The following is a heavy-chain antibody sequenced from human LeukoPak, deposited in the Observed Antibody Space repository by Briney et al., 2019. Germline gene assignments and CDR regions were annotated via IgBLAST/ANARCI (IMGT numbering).Heavy chain of an antibody. CDR1: GGSISSYF. D-gene: IGHD2-21*02. J-gene: IGHJ4*02. Sequence: PSETLSLTCSVSGGSISSYFWSWIRQPAGKGLEWIGRISASGNTNYNPSLKSRVTMSVDTSMNLFALKLSSVTAADTAVYYCARQGVATAIDYWGQGTLVTVSS. CDR3: ARQGVATAIDY. CDR2: ISASGNT. V-gene: IGHV4-4*07.